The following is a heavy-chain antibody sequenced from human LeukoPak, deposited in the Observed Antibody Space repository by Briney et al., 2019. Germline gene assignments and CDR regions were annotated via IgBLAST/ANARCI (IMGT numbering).Heavy chain of an antibody. D-gene: IGHD6-19*01. J-gene: IGHJ4*02. V-gene: IGHV1-2*02. Sequence: ASVKVSCKASGYTFTGYYMRWVRQAPGQGLEWMGWINPNSGGTNYAQKFQGRVTMTRDTSISTAYMELSRLRSDDTAVYYCARPRLWYSSGWDFDYWGQGTLVTVSS. CDR2: INPNSGGT. CDR3: ARPRLWYSSGWDFDY. CDR1: GYTFTGYY.